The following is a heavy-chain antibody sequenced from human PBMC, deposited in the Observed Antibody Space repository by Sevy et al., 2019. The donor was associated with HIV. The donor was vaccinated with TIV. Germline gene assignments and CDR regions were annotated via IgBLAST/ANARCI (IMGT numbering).Heavy chain of an antibody. Sequence: GGSLRLSCAASGFTFSSYGIHWVRRAPGKGLEWVAARWNDGRNKDYADSVKGRVTISRDNSKNTLFLQMNSLRAEDTAVYYCARDACTGGSCYSTYYGMDVWGQGTTVTVSS. J-gene: IGHJ6*02. V-gene: IGHV3-33*01. D-gene: IGHD2-15*01. CDR3: ARDACTGGSCYSTYYGMDV. CDR1: GFTFSSYG. CDR2: RWNDGRNK.